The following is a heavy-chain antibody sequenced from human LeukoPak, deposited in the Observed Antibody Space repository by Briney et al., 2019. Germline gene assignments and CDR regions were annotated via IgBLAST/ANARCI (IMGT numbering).Heavy chain of an antibody. CDR2: IYYSGST. J-gene: IGHJ4*02. CDR3: ARHHLDSSIVY. CDR1: GGSISSSSYY. V-gene: IGHV4-39*01. Sequence: PSETLSLTCTVSGGSISSSSYYWGWIRQPPGKGLEWIGSIYYSGSTYYNPSLKSRVTISVDTSKNQFSLKLSSVTAADTAVYYCARHHLDSSIVYWGQGTLVTVSS. D-gene: IGHD3/OR15-3a*01.